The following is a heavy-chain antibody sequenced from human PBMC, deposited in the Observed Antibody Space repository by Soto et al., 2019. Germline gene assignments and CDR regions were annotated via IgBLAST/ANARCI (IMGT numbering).Heavy chain of an antibody. V-gene: IGHV3-30-3*01. J-gene: IGHJ6*02. D-gene: IGHD3-9*01. CDR2: ISYDGSNK. CDR3: ARGGERYATLTGSHSYGMDF. Sequence: QVQLMESGGGVVQPGRSLRLSCAASGFTFSSYAMHWVRQAPGKGLEGVAVISYDGSNKYYADSVKGRFTISRDNSKNTLSLQINSLIAEYTAVYYCARGGERYATLTGSHSYGMDFWGQGTMVTVSS. CDR1: GFTFSSYA.